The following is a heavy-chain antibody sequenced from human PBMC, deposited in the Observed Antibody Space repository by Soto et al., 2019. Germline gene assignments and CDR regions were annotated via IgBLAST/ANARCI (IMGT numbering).Heavy chain of an antibody. CDR3: ARDPAYCSGGSCCSPVNHYYYYYGMDV. J-gene: IGHJ6*02. CDR2: IIPIFGTA. D-gene: IGHD2-15*01. CDR1: GGTFSSYA. V-gene: IGHV1-69*01. Sequence: QVQLVQSGAEVEKPWSSVKVSCKASGGTFSSYAISWVRQAPGPGLEWMGGIIPIFGTANYAQKFPGRVTIPADESTSTAYKELSSLSSEDTAVDYCARDPAYCSGGSCCSPVNHYYYYYGMDVWGQGTTVTVSS.